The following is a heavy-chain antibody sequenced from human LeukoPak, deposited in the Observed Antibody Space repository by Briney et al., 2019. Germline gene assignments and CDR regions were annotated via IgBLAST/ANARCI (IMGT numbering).Heavy chain of an antibody. V-gene: IGHV3-23*01. D-gene: IGHD2-2*02. J-gene: IGHJ5*02. Sequence: GSLRLSCAASGFTFSSHAMSWVRQAPGKGLGWVSAISGSGGSTYYADSVKGRFTISRDNSKNTLYLQMNSLRAEDTAVYYCAKAEYQLLYDAWFDPWGQGTLVTVSS. CDR3: AKAEYQLLYDAWFDP. CDR1: GFTFSSHA. CDR2: ISGSGGST.